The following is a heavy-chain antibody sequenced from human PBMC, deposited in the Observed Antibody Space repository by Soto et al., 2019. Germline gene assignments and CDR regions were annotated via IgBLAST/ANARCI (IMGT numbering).Heavy chain of an antibody. CDR2: IYNGGST. V-gene: IGHV4-30-4*01. D-gene: IGHD4-4*01. CDR1: GGSISSGDYY. Sequence: PSETLSLTCTVSGGSISSGDYYWSWIRQPPGKGLEWIGYIYNGGSTYYNPSLKSRVTISVDTSKNQFSLKLSSVTAADTAVYNCARGPGTTVTTNWFDPWGQGTLVTVSS. CDR3: ARGPGTTVTTNWFDP. J-gene: IGHJ5*02.